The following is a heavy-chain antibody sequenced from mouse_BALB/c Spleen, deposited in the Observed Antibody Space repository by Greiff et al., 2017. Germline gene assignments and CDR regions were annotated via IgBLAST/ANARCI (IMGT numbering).Heavy chain of an antibody. V-gene: IGHV14-3*02. CDR3: SRASTVVAPYAMDY. Sequence: VQLQQSGAELVKPGASVKLSCTATGFNITGTYMHWVKQRPEHGLEWIGRIEPANGSTKYDPTFQGKATITPDTSSNTAYLQLNSLTSEATAVDYCSRASTVVAPYAMDYWGQGTSVTVSS. CDR1: GFNITGTY. D-gene: IGHD1-1*01. J-gene: IGHJ4*01. CDR2: IEPANGST.